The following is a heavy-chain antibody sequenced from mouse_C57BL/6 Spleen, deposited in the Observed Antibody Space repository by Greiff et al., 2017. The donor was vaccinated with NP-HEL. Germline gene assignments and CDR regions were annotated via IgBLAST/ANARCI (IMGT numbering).Heavy chain of an antibody. Sequence: EVQLVESGGGLVQPGGSMKLSCVASGFTFSNYWMNWVRQSPEKGLEWVAQIRLKSDNYATHYAESVKGRFTISRDDSKSSVYLQMNNLRAEDTGIYYCTATVVAGTYYFDYWGQGTTLTVSS. CDR3: TATVVAGTYYFDY. CDR1: GFTFSNYW. CDR2: IRLKSDNYAT. D-gene: IGHD1-1*01. J-gene: IGHJ2*01. V-gene: IGHV6-3*01.